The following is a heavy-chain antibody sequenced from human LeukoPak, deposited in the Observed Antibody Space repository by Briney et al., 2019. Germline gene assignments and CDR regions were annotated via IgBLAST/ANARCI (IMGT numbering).Heavy chain of an antibody. CDR3: ARSRMVRGVELDN. CDR1: GFTFSSYG. J-gene: IGHJ4*02. Sequence: PGGSLRLSCAASGFTFSSYGMHWVRQAPGKGLEWVAFIRYDGSNKYYADSVKGRFTIPRENAKNSLYLQMNSLRAGDTAVYYCARSRMVRGVELDNWGQGTLVTVSS. CDR2: IRYDGSNK. V-gene: IGHV3-30*02. D-gene: IGHD3-10*01.